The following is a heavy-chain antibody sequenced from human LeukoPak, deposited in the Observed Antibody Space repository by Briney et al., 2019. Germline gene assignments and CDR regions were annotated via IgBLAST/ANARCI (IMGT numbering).Heavy chain of an antibody. CDR2: ISYDGSNK. J-gene: IGHJ4*02. CDR1: GFSFTTYW. V-gene: IGHV3-30*18. Sequence: PGESLRLSCAASGFSFTTYWMSWVRQAPGKGLEWVAVISYDGSNKYYADSVKGRFTISRDNSKNTLYLQMNSLRAEDTAVYYCAKDSKGPTYYFDYWGQGTLVTVSS. CDR3: AKDSKGPTYYFDY.